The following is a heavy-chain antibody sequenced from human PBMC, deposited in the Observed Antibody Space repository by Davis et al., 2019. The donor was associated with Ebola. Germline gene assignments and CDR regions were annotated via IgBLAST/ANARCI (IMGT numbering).Heavy chain of an antibody. V-gene: IGHV3-23*01. Sequence: GESLKISCAASGFTFSSYAMSWVRQAPGKGLEWVSAISGSGGSTYYADSVKGRFTISRDNSKNTLYLQMNSLRAEDTAVDYCAKAYYYYYGMDVWGQGTTVTVSS. CDR3: AKAYYYYYGMDV. CDR1: GFTFSSYA. J-gene: IGHJ6*02. CDR2: ISGSGGST.